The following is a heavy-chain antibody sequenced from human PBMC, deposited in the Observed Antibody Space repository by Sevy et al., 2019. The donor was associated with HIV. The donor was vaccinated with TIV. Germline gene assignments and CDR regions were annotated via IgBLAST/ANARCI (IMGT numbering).Heavy chain of an antibody. J-gene: IGHJ4*02. Sequence: GGSLRLSCAASGFTVSSNYMSWVRQAPGKGLEWVSVIYSGGSTYYADSVKGRFTISRDNSKNTLYLKMNSLRAEDTAVYYCASAGYSNYGSLDYWGQGTLVTVSS. CDR2: IYSGGST. CDR1: GFTVSSNY. V-gene: IGHV3-53*01. D-gene: IGHD4-4*01. CDR3: ASAGYSNYGSLDY.